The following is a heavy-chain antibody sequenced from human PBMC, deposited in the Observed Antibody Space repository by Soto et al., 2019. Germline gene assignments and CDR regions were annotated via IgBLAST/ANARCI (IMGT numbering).Heavy chain of an antibody. V-gene: IGHV5-10-1*01. D-gene: IGHD6-25*01. Sequence: GESLKTSCKTSGYSFTAYWINWVRHMPGKGLEWMGEIDPTDSTVNYSPSSQGHVTISVDKSNSTAFLQWSSLKASDTAMYYCARRKKDGSRSYYGMDVWGQGTTVTVSS. CDR1: GYSFTAYW. CDR2: IDPTDSTV. J-gene: IGHJ6*01. CDR3: ARRKKDGSRSYYGMDV.